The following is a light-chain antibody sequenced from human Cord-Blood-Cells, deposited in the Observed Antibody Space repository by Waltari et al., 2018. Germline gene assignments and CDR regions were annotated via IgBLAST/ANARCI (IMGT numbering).Light chain of an antibody. CDR3: QQYNNWPRT. J-gene: IGKJ3*01. CDR2: GAS. CDR1: QSVSSN. Sequence: EIVMTQSPATLSVSPGERATLCCRASQSVSSNLAWYQQKPGQAPRLLIYGASTRATGIPARFSGSGSGTEFTLTISSLQSEDFAVYYCQQYNNWPRTFGPGTKVDIK. V-gene: IGKV3-15*01.